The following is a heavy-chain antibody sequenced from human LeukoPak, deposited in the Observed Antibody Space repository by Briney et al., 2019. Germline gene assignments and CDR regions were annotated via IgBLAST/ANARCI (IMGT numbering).Heavy chain of an antibody. CDR2: IYYSGST. CDR3: APQALGNYCFDY. J-gene: IGHJ4*02. D-gene: IGHD1-7*01. V-gene: IGHV4-31*03. Sequence: SETLSLTCTVSGGSISSGGYFWSWIRQHPGKGLEWIGYIYYSGSTYYNPSLKSRLTISVDTSKNQFSLNLSSVTAADSALYYRAPQALGNYCFDYWGQGTLVTVSS. CDR1: GGSISSGGYF.